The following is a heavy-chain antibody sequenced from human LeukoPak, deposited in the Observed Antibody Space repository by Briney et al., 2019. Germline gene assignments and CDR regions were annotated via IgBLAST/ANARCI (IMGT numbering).Heavy chain of an antibody. CDR2: INPNSGGT. D-gene: IGHD1-1*01. J-gene: IGHJ3*02. CDR3: ARDGGTTGTTSAFDI. V-gene: IGHV1-2*02. Sequence: ASVKVSCKASGYTFTGYYMHWVRQAPGQGLEWMGWINPNSGGTNYAQKFQGRVTMTRDTSISTAYMELSRLRSDDTAVYYCARDGGTTGTTSAFDIWGQGTMVTVSP. CDR1: GYTFTGYY.